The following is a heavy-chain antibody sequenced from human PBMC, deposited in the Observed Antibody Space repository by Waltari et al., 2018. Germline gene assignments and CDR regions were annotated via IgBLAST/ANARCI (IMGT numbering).Heavy chain of an antibody. CDR1: GFPFSSYN. J-gene: IGHJ4*02. V-gene: IGHV3-21*01. Sequence: EVQLVESGGGLVKPGGSLRLSCAASGFPFSSYNMNWVRQAPGKGLEWVSSISSSSSYIYYADSVKGRFTISRDNAKNSLYLQMNSLRAEDTAVYYCARYGDGSQVWGQGTLVTVSS. D-gene: IGHD7-27*01. CDR2: ISSSSSYI. CDR3: ARYGDGSQV.